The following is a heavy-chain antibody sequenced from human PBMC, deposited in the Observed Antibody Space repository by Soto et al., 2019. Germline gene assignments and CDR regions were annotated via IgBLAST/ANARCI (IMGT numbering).Heavy chain of an antibody. CDR2: INHSGST. CDR3: ARDSYTQYYYGSGSYLDY. Sequence: SETLSLTCAVYGGSFSGYYWSWIRQPPGKGLEWIGEINHSGSTNYNPSLKSRVTISVDTSKNQFSLKLSSVTAADTAVYYCARDSYTQYYYGSGSYLDYSGQGTLDIVSS. CDR1: GGSFSGYY. D-gene: IGHD3-10*01. J-gene: IGHJ4*02. V-gene: IGHV4-34*01.